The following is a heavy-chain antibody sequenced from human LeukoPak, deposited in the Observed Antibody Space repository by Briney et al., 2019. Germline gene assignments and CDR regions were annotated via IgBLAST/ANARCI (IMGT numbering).Heavy chain of an antibody. J-gene: IGHJ4*02. D-gene: IGHD1-26*01. CDR1: GFTFSIYA. CDR2: ISGSGDGT. V-gene: IGHV3-23*01. CDR3: AKEKGGSYYSVDY. Sequence: PGGSLRLSCAASGFTFSIYAMTWVRQAPGKGLEWVSGISGSGDGTYYADSVKGRFTISRDNSKNTLFLEMNTLRVEDTAVYYCAKEKGGSYYSVDYWGQGTQVTVSS.